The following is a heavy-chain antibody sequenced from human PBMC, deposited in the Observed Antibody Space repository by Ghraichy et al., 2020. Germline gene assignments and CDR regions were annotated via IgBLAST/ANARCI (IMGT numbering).Heavy chain of an antibody. J-gene: IGHJ4*02. CDR1: GFPFSTYW. D-gene: IGHD5-18*01. CDR3: ARGNSGYTLD. CDR2: IKSDGSYT. V-gene: IGHV3-74*01. Sequence: GGSLRLSCAASGFPFSTYWMHWVRQAPGEGPVWVSRIKSDGSYTNYADSVKGRFTISRDNAKNTLYPQMNSLRAEDTAVYYCARGNSGYTLDWGRGTRVTVSS.